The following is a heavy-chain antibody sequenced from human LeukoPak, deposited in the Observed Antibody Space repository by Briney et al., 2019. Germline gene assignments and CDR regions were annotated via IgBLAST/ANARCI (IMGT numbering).Heavy chain of an antibody. CDR1: GFTFSSYS. CDR3: AKDLLWQQLGNFQH. CDR2: IRYDGSNK. D-gene: IGHD6-13*01. Sequence: PGGSLRLSCAASGFTFSSYSMNWVRQAPGKGLEWVAFIRYDGSNKYYADSVKGRFTISRDNSKNTLYLQMNSLRAEDTAVYYCAKDLLWQQLGNFQHWGQGTLVTVSS. J-gene: IGHJ1*01. V-gene: IGHV3-30*02.